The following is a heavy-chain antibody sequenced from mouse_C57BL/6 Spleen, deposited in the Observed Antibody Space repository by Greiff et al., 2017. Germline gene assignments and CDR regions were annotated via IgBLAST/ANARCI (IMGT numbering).Heavy chain of an antibody. D-gene: IGHD1-1*01. J-gene: IGHJ4*01. CDR1: GFNIKDYY. V-gene: IGHV14-1*01. Sequence: VQLKQSGAELVRPGASVKLSCTASGFNIKDYYMHWVKQRPEQGLEWIGRIDPEDGDTEYAPKFQGKATMTADTSSNTAYLQLSSLTSEDAAVYYCTSAVVGAMDYWGQGTSVTVSS. CDR3: TSAVVGAMDY. CDR2: IDPEDGDT.